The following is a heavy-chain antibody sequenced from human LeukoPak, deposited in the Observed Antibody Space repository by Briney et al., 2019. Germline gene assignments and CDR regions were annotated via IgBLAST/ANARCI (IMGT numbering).Heavy chain of an antibody. CDR2: INHSGST. CDR1: GGSFSGYY. J-gene: IGHJ5*02. Sequence: SETLSLTCAVYGGSFSGYYWSWISQPPGKGLEWSGEINHSGSTNYNPSLKSRVTISVDTSKNQFSLKLSSVTAADAAVYYCARAIRVQLAPNNWFDPWGQGTLVTVSS. V-gene: IGHV4-34*01. CDR3: ARAIRVQLAPNNWFDP. D-gene: IGHD5-18*01.